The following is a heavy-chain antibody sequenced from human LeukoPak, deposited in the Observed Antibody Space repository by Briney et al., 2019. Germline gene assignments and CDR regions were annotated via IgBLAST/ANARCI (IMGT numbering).Heavy chain of an antibody. D-gene: IGHD3-22*01. CDR1: GYTFTSYG. CDR2: ISAYNGNT. Sequence: ASVKVSCKASGYTFTSYGISWVRQAPGQGLERMGWISAYNGNTNYAQKLQGRVTMTTDTSTSTAYMELRSLRSDDTAVYYCARDERNHHDSSGYYTRAGVDYWGQGTLVTVSS. V-gene: IGHV1-18*01. CDR3: ARDERNHHDSSGYYTRAGVDY. J-gene: IGHJ4*02.